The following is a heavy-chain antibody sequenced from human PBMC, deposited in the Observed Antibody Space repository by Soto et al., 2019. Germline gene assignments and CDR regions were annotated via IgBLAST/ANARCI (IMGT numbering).Heavy chain of an antibody. J-gene: IGHJ4*02. CDR2: IKPDGSEK. Sequence: GGSLRLSCAASGFTSGSSFRDFWMTWVRQGPGKGLEWVASIKPDGSEKYYVDSVKGRFTISRDNAKSSLSLQMNSLRAEDTDVYYCTRGHYNNFLGGEGTLVTVSS. V-gene: IGHV3-7*01. CDR3: TRGHYNNFL. D-gene: IGHD4-4*01. CDR1: GFTSGSSFRDFW.